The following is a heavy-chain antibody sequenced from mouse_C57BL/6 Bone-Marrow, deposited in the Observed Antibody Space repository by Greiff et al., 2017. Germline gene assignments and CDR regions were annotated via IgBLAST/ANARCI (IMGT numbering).Heavy chain of an antibody. D-gene: IGHD1-1*01. Sequence: QVQLQQSGPGLVQPSQSLSITCTASGFSLTSYGVHWVRQSPGKGLEWLGVIWRGGSTDYNAAFMSRLSITKDNSKSQVFFKMNSLQADDTAIYYCAKKEDYYGSSYGFAYWGQGTLVTVSA. V-gene: IGHV2-5*01. CDR1: GFSLTSYG. CDR2: IWRGGST. CDR3: AKKEDYYGSSYGFAY. J-gene: IGHJ3*01.